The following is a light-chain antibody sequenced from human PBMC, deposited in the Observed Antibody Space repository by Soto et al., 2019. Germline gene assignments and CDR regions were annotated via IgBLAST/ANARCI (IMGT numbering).Light chain of an antibody. Sequence: DIQMTQSPSTLSASVGDRVTITCRASQSISSWLAWYQQNPGKAPKLLIYKASSLQGGVPSRFSGSGSGTEFTLTISSLQPDDFATYYCQRYNSYPLTFGGGKKVEL. CDR2: KAS. CDR3: QRYNSYPLT. V-gene: IGKV1-5*03. CDR1: QSISSW. J-gene: IGKJ4*01.